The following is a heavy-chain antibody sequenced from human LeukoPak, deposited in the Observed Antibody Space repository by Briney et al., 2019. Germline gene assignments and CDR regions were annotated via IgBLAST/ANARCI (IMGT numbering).Heavy chain of an antibody. V-gene: IGHV4-34*01. CDR3: ARAHLRRSDY. Sequence: SETLSLTCAVYGGSFSGYYWSWIRQPPGKGLEWIGEINHSGSTNYNPSFKSRVTISVDTSKNQFSLKLSSVTAADTAVYYCARAHLRRSDYWGQGTLVTVSS. J-gene: IGHJ4*02. CDR1: GGSFSGYY. CDR2: INHSGST.